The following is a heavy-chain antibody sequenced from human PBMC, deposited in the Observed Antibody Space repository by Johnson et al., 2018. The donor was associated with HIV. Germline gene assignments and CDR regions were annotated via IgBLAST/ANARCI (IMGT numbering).Heavy chain of an antibody. Sequence: VQLLESGGGLVKPGGSLRLSCAASGFTFSNAWMSWVRQAPGKGLEWVGRIKTKTDGGTTDYAAPVKGRFTISRDDSTNTLYLPMNSLKTEDTAVYYCTTGYNLVFGGFDIWGQGTMVTVSS. CDR1: GFTFSNAW. V-gene: IGHV3-15*01. D-gene: IGHD1-1*01. CDR3: TTGYNLVFGGFDI. J-gene: IGHJ3*02. CDR2: IKTKTDGGTT.